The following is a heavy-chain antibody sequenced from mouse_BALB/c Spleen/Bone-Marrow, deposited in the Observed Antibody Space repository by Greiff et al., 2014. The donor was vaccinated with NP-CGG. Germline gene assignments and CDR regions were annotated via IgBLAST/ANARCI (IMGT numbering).Heavy chain of an antibody. CDR3: ARFPTDY. V-gene: IGHV7-3*02. Sequence: EVQVVESGGGLVQPGGSLRLSCTTSGFTFPDSYMSWVRQPPGKALEWLGFIRNKAYDYTTEYSASVKGRFTISRDSSQSILYLQMNTLRPEDSATYYCARFPTDYWGQGTSVTVSS. CDR2: IRNKAYDYTT. J-gene: IGHJ4*01. CDR1: GFTFPDSY.